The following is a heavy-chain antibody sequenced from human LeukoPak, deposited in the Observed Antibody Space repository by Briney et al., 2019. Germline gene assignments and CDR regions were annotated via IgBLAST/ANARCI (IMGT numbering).Heavy chain of an antibody. CDR1: GFTFTTYS. D-gene: IGHD2-21*02. V-gene: IGHV3-48*02. CDR2: ISSSSSNK. CDR3: ARDFAYCGGDCYPLDY. Sequence: PGGSLRLSCAASGFTFTTYSTNWVRQAPGKGLEWISYISSSSSNKYYADSVKGRFTISRDNAKNSLFLQMNGLRDEDTAVYYCARDFAYCGGDCYPLDYWGQGTLVTVSS. J-gene: IGHJ4*02.